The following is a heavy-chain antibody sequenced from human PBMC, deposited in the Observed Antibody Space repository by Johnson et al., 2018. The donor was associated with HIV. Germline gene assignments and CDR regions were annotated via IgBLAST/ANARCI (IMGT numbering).Heavy chain of an antibody. Sequence: QMQLVESGGGVVQPGRSLRLSCAASGFTFSSYTMHWVRQAPGKGLEWVAFIRYDGSNKYYADSVKGRFTISRDNSKNTLYLQMNSLRAEDTAVYYCARDKGAVVGYDAFDIWGQGTMVTVSS. CDR3: ARDKGAVVGYDAFDI. D-gene: IGHD1-26*01. CDR2: IRYDGSNK. CDR1: GFTFSSYT. J-gene: IGHJ3*02. V-gene: IGHV3-30*02.